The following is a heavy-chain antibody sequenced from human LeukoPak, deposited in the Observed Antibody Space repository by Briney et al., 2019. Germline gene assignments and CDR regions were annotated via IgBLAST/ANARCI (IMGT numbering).Heavy chain of an antibody. CDR1: GFTVSSNQ. V-gene: IGHV3-53*01. Sequence: GGSLRLSCAASGFTVSSNQMTWVRQTPGKGLEWVSVFYISGGTKYGAPVRGRFTISRDDSKNTLYLQMYSLRVEDSAVYYCARVANMDYFDYWGQGTLVTVSS. CDR2: FYISGGT. J-gene: IGHJ4*02. CDR3: ARVANMDYFDY. D-gene: IGHD2/OR15-2a*01.